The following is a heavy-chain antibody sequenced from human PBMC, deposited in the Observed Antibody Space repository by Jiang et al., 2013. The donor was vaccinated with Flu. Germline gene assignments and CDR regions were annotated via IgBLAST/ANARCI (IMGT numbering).Heavy chain of an antibody. V-gene: IGHV2-70*11. CDR1: GFSLSTSGMC. Sequence: KPTQTLTLTCTFSGFSLSTSGMCVSWIRQPPGKALEWLARIDWDDDKYYSTSLKTRLTISKDTSKNQVVLTMTNMDPVDTATYYCARTVNANSGSYYGLDNWFDPWGQGTLVTVSS. D-gene: IGHD1-26*01. CDR2: IDWDDDK. J-gene: IGHJ5*02. CDR3: ARTVNANSGSYYGLDNWFDP.